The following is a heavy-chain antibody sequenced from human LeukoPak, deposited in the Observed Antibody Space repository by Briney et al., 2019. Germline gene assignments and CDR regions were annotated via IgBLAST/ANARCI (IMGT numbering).Heavy chain of an antibody. CDR1: GGSISSYY. V-gene: IGHV4-4*07. D-gene: IGHD2-2*01. J-gene: IGHJ6*03. CDR3: ARDSPYCSSTSCYYYYMDV. Sequence: SEPLSLTCTVSGGSISSYYWSWIRQPAGKGLEWIGRIYTSGSTNYNPSLKSRVTMSVDTSKNQCSLKLSSVTAADTAVYYCARDSPYCSSTSCYYYYMDVWGKGTTVTVSS. CDR2: IYTSGST.